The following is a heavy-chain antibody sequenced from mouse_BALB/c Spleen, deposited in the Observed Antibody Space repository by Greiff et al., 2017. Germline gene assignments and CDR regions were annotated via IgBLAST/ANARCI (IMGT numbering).Heavy chain of an antibody. CDR2: IRSKSNNYAT. V-gene: IGHV10-1*02. Sequence: EVHLVESGGGLVQPKGSLKLSCAASGFTFNTYAMDWVRQAPGKGLEWVARIRSKSNNYATYYADSVKDRFTISRDDSQSMLYLQMNNLKTEDTAMYYCVRRAMDYWGQGTSVTVSS. CDR3: VRRAMDY. J-gene: IGHJ4*01. CDR1: GFTFNTYA.